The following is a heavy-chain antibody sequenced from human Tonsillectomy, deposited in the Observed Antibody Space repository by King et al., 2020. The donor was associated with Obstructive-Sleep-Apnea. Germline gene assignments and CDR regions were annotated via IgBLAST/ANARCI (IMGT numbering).Heavy chain of an antibody. D-gene: IGHD3-22*01. CDR3: ARDPGHYYDSSGYRTLGYFDY. Sequence: VQLVESGGGVVQPGRSLRLSCAASGFTFSSYAMHWVRQAPGKGLEWVAVISYDGSNKYYADSVKGRFTISRDNSKNTLYLQMNSLRAEETAVYYCARDPGHYYDSSGYRTLGYFDYWGQGTLVTVSS. CDR1: GFTFSSYA. J-gene: IGHJ4*02. V-gene: IGHV3-30*04. CDR2: ISYDGSNK.